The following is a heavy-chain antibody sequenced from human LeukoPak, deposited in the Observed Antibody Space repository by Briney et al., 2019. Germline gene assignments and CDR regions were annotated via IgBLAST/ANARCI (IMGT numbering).Heavy chain of an antibody. CDR3: ARDRDYGSGSYDY. D-gene: IGHD3-10*01. CDR2: IYYTGST. CDR1: GDSITSYS. Sequence: SETLSLTYTVSGDSITSYSWSWIRQPPGKGLEWIGYIYYTGSTHFNPSLKSRVTISVDTSKNQFSLKLSSVTAADTAVYYCARDRDYGSGSYDYWGQGTLVTVSS. V-gene: IGHV4-59*01. J-gene: IGHJ4*02.